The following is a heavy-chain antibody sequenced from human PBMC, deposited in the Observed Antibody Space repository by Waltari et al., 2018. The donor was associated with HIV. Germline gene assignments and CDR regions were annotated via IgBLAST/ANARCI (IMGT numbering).Heavy chain of an antibody. CDR3: ARAPTTSLSLIQGF. CDR2: VSFDSSDF. V-gene: IGHV3-30*03. Sequence: LVESGGDVVQPGRSLRLFCSASGFTFKNYGLHWVRQTPGKGLEWVAFVSFDSSDFYYADSVKGRFTVSRDNSKNTLFLQMDSLKSEDTSLYYCARAPTTSLSLIQGFWGQGTLVTVSS. CDR1: GFTFKNYG. J-gene: IGHJ4*02.